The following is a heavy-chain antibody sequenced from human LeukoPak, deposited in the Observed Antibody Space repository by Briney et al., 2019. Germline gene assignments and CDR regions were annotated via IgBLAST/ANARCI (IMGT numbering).Heavy chain of an antibody. CDR2: IYYSGST. CDR3: ARVGSRCSGGSCYAGSWDY. Sequence: SETLSLTCTVSGGSISSYYWSWIRQPPGNVLEWIGSIYYSGSTNYNPSLKSRVTISVDTSENPYSLELSSVTAADTAVYYCARVGSRCSGGSCYAGSWDYWGQGTLVTVSS. V-gene: IGHV4-59*01. D-gene: IGHD2-15*01. CDR1: GGSISSYY. J-gene: IGHJ4*02.